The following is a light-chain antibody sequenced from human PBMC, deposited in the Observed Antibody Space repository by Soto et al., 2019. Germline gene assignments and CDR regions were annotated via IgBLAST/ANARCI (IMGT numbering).Light chain of an antibody. CDR2: AAS. CDR3: QQSSNWPEMT. J-gene: IGKJ5*01. Sequence: EIVLTHSPGTLSLSPGERATLSGSASQTVSSSYLAWYQQKPGEAPRLIIYAASSGATVIPARFSGRGSGKDFPLTISRLSAEYFADYCCQQSSNWPEMTFGQGTRLEIK. V-gene: IGKV3D-20*02. CDR1: QTVSSSY.